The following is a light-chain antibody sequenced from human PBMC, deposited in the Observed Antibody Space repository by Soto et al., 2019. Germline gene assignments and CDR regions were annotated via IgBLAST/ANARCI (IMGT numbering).Light chain of an antibody. CDR1: QSVRSN. Sequence: EIVMTQSRATLSLSPGERPTLSCRASQSVRSNLAWYQQKPGQAPRLLIYGASTRATGIPARFSGSGSGTEFTLTIRSLQSEDFAVYYCQQYSNWPPGTCGQGTKGDI. CDR3: QQYSNWPPGT. J-gene: IGKJ1*01. CDR2: GAS. V-gene: IGKV3-15*01.